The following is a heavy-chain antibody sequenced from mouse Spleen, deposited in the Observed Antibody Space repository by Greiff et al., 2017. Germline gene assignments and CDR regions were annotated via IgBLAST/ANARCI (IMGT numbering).Heavy chain of an antibody. CDR2: FYPGSGSI. Sequence: VQLVESGAELVKPGASVKLSCKASGYTFTEYTIHWVKQRSGQGLEWIGWFYPGSGSIKYNEKFKDKATLTADKSSSTVYMELSRLTSEDSAVYFCARHEDYYDGSYAWFAYWGQGTLVTVSA. CDR1: GYTFTEYT. D-gene: IGHD1-1*01. J-gene: IGHJ3*01. CDR3: ARHEDYYDGSYAWFAY. V-gene: IGHV1-62-2*01.